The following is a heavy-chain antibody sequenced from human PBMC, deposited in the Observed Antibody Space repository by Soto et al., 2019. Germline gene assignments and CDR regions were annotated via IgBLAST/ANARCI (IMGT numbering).Heavy chain of an antibody. D-gene: IGHD2-2*01. Sequence: QLQLQESGPGLVKPSETLSLTCTVSGGSISSSSYYWGWIRQPPGKGLERIGSIYDSGSTYYNPSLKSRVTISVDTSKNQFSLKLSSVTAADTAVYYCARHDLGYCSSTSCHNYFDYWGQGTLVTVSS. CDR2: IYDSGST. CDR1: GGSISSSSYY. CDR3: ARHDLGYCSSTSCHNYFDY. J-gene: IGHJ4*02. V-gene: IGHV4-39*01.